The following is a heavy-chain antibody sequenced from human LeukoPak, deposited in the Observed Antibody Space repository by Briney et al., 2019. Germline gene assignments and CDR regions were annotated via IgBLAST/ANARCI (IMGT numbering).Heavy chain of an antibody. Sequence: PGGSLRLSCAASGFIFSSYGMHWVRQAPGKGLEWVAFIRCDGSKKYYADSVKGRFTISRDNSKNTLYLQMNSLRAEDTAVYYCARDALDIVVVVAAVDYWGQGTLVTVSS. CDR1: GFIFSSYG. CDR2: IRCDGSKK. J-gene: IGHJ4*02. D-gene: IGHD2-15*01. V-gene: IGHV3-30*02. CDR3: ARDALDIVVVVAAVDY.